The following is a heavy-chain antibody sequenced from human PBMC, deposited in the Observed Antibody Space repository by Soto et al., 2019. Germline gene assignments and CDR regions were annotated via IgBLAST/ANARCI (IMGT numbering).Heavy chain of an antibody. CDR3: ARRVGDYGLNWFDP. Sequence: ASVKVSCKASGYTFTSYYMHWVRQAPGQGLEWMGLINPSGGSTSYAQKFQGRVTMTRDTSISTAYMELSRLRSDDTAVYYCARRVGDYGLNWFDPWGQGTLVTVSS. V-gene: IGHV1-46*01. CDR1: GYTFTSYY. D-gene: IGHD4-17*01. J-gene: IGHJ5*02. CDR2: INPSGGST.